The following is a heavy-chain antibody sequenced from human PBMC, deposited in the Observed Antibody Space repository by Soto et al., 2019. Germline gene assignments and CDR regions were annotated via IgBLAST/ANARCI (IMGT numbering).Heavy chain of an antibody. J-gene: IGHJ4*02. CDR2: LYYGRSA. Sequence: PSETLSLTCTVSGGSISDYYWSWFRQAPGKGLESIGYLYYGRSANYNPSLKSRVTLSVDASTNQCSLTLSSMTAADTAVYYCALRSMAVVPEYWGQGTLVTVSS. D-gene: IGHD3-22*01. CDR3: ALRSMAVVPEY. V-gene: IGHV4-59*01. CDR1: GGSISDYY.